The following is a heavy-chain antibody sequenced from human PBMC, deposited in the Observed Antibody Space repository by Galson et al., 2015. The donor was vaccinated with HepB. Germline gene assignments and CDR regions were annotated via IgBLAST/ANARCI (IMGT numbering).Heavy chain of an antibody. Sequence: SLRLSCAASGFPFSSNAMHWVRQAPGKGLEWMAVISFDGSNKQFADSVKGRFTISRDNSKNTLYLQMNSLRAEDTAVYYCAKDMRVHSGSYLVDYWGQGTLVTVSS. CDR2: ISFDGSNK. CDR1: GFPFSSNA. D-gene: IGHD1-26*01. V-gene: IGHV3-30*18. J-gene: IGHJ4*02. CDR3: AKDMRVHSGSYLVDY.